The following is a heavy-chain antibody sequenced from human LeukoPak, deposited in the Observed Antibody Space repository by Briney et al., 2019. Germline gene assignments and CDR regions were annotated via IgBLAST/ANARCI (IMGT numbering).Heavy chain of an antibody. J-gene: IGHJ4*02. CDR3: ARDGGYCSGGSCYSGAWTPPHDY. Sequence: GGSLRLSCAAPGFTFSSYSMNWVRQAPGKGLEWVSSISSSSSYIYYADSAKGRFAISRDNAKNSLYLQMNSLRAEDTAVYYCARDGGYCSGGSCYSGAWTPPHDYWGQGTLVTVSS. V-gene: IGHV3-21*01. CDR1: GFTFSSYS. CDR2: ISSSSSYI. D-gene: IGHD2-15*01.